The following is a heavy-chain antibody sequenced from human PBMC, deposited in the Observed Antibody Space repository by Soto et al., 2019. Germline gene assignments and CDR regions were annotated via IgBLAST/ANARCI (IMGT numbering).Heavy chain of an antibody. CDR3: ARGPCTSCYWDYYYGMDV. CDR2: IIPIFGTA. CDR1: GGTFSSYA. D-gene: IGHD2-2*01. Sequence: SVKVSCKSSGGTFSSYAICWVRQAPGQGLEWMGGIIPIFGTANYAQKFQGRVTITADESTSTAYMELSSLRSEDTAVYYCARGPCTSCYWDYYYGMDVWGQGTTVTVSS. J-gene: IGHJ6*02. V-gene: IGHV1-69*13.